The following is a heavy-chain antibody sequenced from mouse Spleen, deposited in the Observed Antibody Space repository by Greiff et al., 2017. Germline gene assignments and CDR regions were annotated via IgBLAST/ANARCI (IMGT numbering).Heavy chain of an antibody. CDR3: ARGSYGNYFYYFDY. Sequence: VQLVESGPGLVAPSQSLSITCTVSGFSLTSYAISWVRQPPGKGLEWLGVIWTGGGTNYNSALKSRLSISKDNSKSQVFLKMNSLQTDDTARYYCARGSYGNYFYYFDYWGQGTTLTVSS. CDR2: IWTGGGT. D-gene: IGHD2-1*01. CDR1: GFSLTSYA. V-gene: IGHV2-9-1*01. J-gene: IGHJ2*01.